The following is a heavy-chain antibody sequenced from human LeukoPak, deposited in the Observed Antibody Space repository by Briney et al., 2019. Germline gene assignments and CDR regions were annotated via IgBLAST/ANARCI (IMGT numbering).Heavy chain of an antibody. CDR2: ISNTGRTI. CDR1: GFTFSDYY. V-gene: IGHV3-11*01. Sequence: SGGSLRLSWAASGFTFSDYYMSWIRQAPGMRLEWVSYISNTGRTIYYADFVKGRFTIPRDNAKNSLYLQMNSLRAEDTAVYYCARGSGGPPGPYWGQGTLVTVSS. D-gene: IGHD2-8*02. J-gene: IGHJ4*02. CDR3: ARGSGGPPGPY.